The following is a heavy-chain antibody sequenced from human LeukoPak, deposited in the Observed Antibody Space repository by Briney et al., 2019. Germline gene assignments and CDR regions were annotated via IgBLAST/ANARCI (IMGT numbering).Heavy chain of an antibody. CDR2: ISYDGSNK. CDR3: ARGSGYYYGSGSSFDY. V-gene: IGHV3-30-3*01. Sequence: PGGSLRLSCAASGFTFSSYAMHWVRQAPGKGLEWVAVISYDGSNKYYADSVKGRFTISRDNSKNTLYLQMNSLRAEDTAVYYCARGSGYYYGSGSSFDYWGQGTLVTVSS. D-gene: IGHD3-10*01. J-gene: IGHJ4*02. CDR1: GFTFSSYA.